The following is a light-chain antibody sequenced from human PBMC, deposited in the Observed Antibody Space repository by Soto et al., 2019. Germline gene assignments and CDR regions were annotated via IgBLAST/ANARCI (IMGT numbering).Light chain of an antibody. J-gene: IGKJ5*01. CDR2: KAS. Sequence: DIQMTQSPSTLSASVGDRVTITCRASQSISNWLAWYQQNPGKAPNLLIYKASSLGSGVPSRFSGSGSGTEFTLTISSLQPDDFATYYCQQYNGTFGQGTRLEIK. CDR1: QSISNW. V-gene: IGKV1-5*03. CDR3: QQYNGT.